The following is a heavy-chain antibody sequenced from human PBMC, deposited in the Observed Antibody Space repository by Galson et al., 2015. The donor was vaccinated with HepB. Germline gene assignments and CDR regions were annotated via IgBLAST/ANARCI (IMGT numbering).Heavy chain of an antibody. CDR3: ARSSSSWSRPYWYFDL. J-gene: IGHJ2*01. CDR2: INAGNGNT. CDR1: GYTFTSYA. V-gene: IGHV1-3*01. D-gene: IGHD6-13*01. Sequence: SVKVSCKASGYTFTSYAMHWVRQAPGQRLEWMGWINAGNGNTKYSQKFQGRVTITRDTSASTAYMELSSLRSEDTAVYYCARSSSSWSRPYWYFDLWGRGTLVTVSS.